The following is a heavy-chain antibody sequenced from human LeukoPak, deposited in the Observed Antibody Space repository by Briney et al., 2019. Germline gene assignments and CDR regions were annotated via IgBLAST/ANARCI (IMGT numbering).Heavy chain of an antibody. CDR3: GKDRRRYSGYDLTY. V-gene: IGHV3-9*01. CDR1: GCTFDDYA. CDR2: ISWKRGII. Sequence: GGSLRLSCAASGCTFDDYARHCVRQAPRKGLEWVSGISWKRGIICYADSVKGRFTISRDNDKHSLYLGMNSLRDEDTALYYCGKDRRRYSGYDLTYWGQETLVPVST. D-gene: IGHD5-12*01. J-gene: IGHJ4*02.